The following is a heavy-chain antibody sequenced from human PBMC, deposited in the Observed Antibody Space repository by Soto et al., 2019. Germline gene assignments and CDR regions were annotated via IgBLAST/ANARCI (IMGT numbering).Heavy chain of an antibody. CDR2: ISGSGGST. V-gene: IGHV3-23*01. CDR1: GFTFSSYA. J-gene: IGHJ5*02. CDR3: AKVRDTMVRGVNWFDP. Sequence: EVQLLESGGGLVQPGGSLRLSCAASGFTFSSYAMSWVRQAPGKGLEWGSAISGSGGSTYYADSVKGRFTISRDNSKNTLYLQMNSLRAEDTAVYYCAKVRDTMVRGVNWFDPWGQGTLVTVSS. D-gene: IGHD3-10*01.